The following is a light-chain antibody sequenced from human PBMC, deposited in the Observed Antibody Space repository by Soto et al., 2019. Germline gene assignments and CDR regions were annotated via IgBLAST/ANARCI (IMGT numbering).Light chain of an antibody. CDR1: QSIRTS. CDR2: DAS. CDR3: QQRNVWPPIT. Sequence: VLKNSPATLSLSPGERATLSCRASQSIRTSLAWYQQKPGQAPRLVIFDASNRANGVPARFGGSGSGTGFTLTINSLEPEDFAGYYCQQRNVWPPITVGQGTRLEVK. J-gene: IGKJ5*01. V-gene: IGKV3-11*01.